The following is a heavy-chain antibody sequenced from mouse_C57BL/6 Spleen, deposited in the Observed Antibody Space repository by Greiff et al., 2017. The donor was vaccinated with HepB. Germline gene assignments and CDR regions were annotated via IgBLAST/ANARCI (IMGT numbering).Heavy chain of an antibody. V-gene: IGHV1-64*01. D-gene: IGHD1-1*01. Sequence: VQLQQPGAELVKPGASVKLSCKASGYTFTSYWMHWVKQRPGQGLEWIGMIHPNSGSTNYNEKFKSKATLTVDKSSSTAYMQLSSLTSEDSAVYYCARGLYGSSPFDYWGQGTTLTVSS. CDR2: IHPNSGST. CDR1: GYTFTSYW. CDR3: ARGLYGSSPFDY. J-gene: IGHJ2*01.